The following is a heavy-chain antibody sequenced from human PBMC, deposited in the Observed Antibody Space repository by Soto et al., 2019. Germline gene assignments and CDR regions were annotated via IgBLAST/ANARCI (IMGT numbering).Heavy chain of an antibody. CDR2: IYHSGYT. CDR3: ARERSLFGVVTFDF. J-gene: IGHJ4*01. Sequence: PSETLSLTCSVAGASIRDDCWTWIRQSPGKGLEWIGAIYHSGYTKYNPSFESRVAISMDMSKNQFPLSLTSVTAADTAVYYCARERSLFGVVTFDFWGHGTLVTVS. CDR1: GASIRDDC. V-gene: IGHV4-59*01. D-gene: IGHD3-3*01.